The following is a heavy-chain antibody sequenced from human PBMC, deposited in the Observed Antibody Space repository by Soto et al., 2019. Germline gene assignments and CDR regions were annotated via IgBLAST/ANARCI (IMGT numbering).Heavy chain of an antibody. CDR3: ARDQTGIAAAGTDPYV. CDR2: INTNTGNP. V-gene: IGHV7-4-1*01. J-gene: IGHJ6*02. Sequence: QVQLVQSGSELKKPGASVKVSCKASGYTFTSYAMNWVRQAPGQGLAWMGWINTNTGNPTYAQGFTGRFVFSLDTSGSTGNMQICSLKAEDTAVYYCARDQTGIAAAGTDPYVWGQGTTDTVSS. D-gene: IGHD6-13*01. CDR1: GYTFTSYA.